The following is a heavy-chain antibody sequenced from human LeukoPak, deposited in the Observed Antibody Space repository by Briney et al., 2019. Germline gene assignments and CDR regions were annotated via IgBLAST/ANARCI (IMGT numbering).Heavy chain of an antibody. V-gene: IGHV3-30*04. Sequence: GRSLRLSCAAPGFTFSSYAMHWVRQAPGKGLEWVAVISYDGSNKYYADSVKGRFTISRDNSKNTLYLQMNSLRAEDTAVYYCARDKTAGVPAAMNYYYYGMDVWGKGTTVTVSS. CDR1: GFTFSSYA. D-gene: IGHD2-2*01. CDR2: ISYDGSNK. CDR3: ARDKTAGVPAAMNYYYYGMDV. J-gene: IGHJ6*04.